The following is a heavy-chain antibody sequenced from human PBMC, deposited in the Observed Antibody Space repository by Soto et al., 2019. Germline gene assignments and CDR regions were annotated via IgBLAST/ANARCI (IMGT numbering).Heavy chain of an antibody. J-gene: IGHJ6*02. CDR2: INPNSGGT. D-gene: IGHD1-1*01. CDR1: GYTFTGYY. CDR3: ARTGTAAYYYYDMDV. Sequence: ASVRVSCKASGYTFTGYYMHWVRQAPGQGLERMGWINPNSGGTNYAQKFQGWVTMTRDTSISTAYMELSRLRSDDTAVYYCARTGTAAYYYYDMDVWGHGTTITVSS. V-gene: IGHV1-2*04.